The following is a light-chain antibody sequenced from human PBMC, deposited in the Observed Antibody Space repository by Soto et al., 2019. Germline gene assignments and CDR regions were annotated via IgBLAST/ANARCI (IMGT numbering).Light chain of an antibody. CDR3: QPYGSSPLT. CDR1: QSVSSSY. CDR2: GAS. J-gene: IGKJ4*01. Sequence: EIVLTQSPGTLSLSPGERATLSCRASQSVSSSYLAWYQQKPGQAPRLLIYGASSRATGIPDRFSGSGSGTDFTLTISRLEPEDFGVYYCQPYGSSPLTLGGGAKVDIK. V-gene: IGKV3-20*01.